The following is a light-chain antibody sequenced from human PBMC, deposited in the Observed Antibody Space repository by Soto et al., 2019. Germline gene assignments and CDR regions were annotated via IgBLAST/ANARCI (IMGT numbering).Light chain of an antibody. CDR3: QQNNSYSTWT. CDR1: QSVSWY. Sequence: DIQMTQSPSTLSASVGDRVTISCRASQSVSWYLAWYQQKPGKAPKILIFDASRLGSGVPSRFSGSGSGTEFTLTISSLQPDDFATYYCQQNNSYSTWTFGQGTKVEI. CDR2: DAS. J-gene: IGKJ1*01. V-gene: IGKV1-5*01.